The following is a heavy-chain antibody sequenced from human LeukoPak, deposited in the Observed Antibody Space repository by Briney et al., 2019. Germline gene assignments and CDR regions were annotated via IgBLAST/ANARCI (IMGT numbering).Heavy chain of an antibody. D-gene: IGHD4-17*01. J-gene: IGHJ4*02. CDR2: IIPVFSDR. V-gene: IGHV1-69*05. Sequence: ASVKVSCKASGGTFSGYAISWVRQAPGQGLEWMGGIIPVFSDRRYAQNFQGRVTITTDESRSTAYMELSSLRSEDTAVYYCATVTLTTDGQNFDYWGQGTLVTVSS. CDR3: ATVTLTTDGQNFDY. CDR1: GGTFSGYA.